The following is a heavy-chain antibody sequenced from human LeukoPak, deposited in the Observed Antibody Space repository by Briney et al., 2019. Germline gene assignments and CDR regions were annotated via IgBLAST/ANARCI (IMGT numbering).Heavy chain of an antibody. CDR1: GYTFTSYG. J-gene: IGHJ4*02. V-gene: IGHV1-18*01. CDR2: ISAYNGNT. D-gene: IGHD1-7*01. Sequence: GASVKVSCKASGYTFTSYGISWVRQAPGQGLEWMGWISAYNGNTNYAQKLQGRVTMTTDTSTSTAYMELRSLRSDDTAVYYCAREGRSITGTTNYFDYWGREPWSPSPQ. CDR3: AREGRSITGTTNYFDY.